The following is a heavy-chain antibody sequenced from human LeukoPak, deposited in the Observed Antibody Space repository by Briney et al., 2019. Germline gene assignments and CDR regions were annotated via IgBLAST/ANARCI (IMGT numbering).Heavy chain of an antibody. V-gene: IGHV1-18*01. CDR3: ARAGRYSSGWYTGKQFDY. D-gene: IGHD6-19*01. CDR2: ITPTNGNT. CDR1: GYTFTSYG. J-gene: IGHJ4*02. Sequence: ASVKVSCKASGYTFTSYGISWVRQAPGQGLEWMEWITPTNGNTNYAQKLQGRVTMTTDTSTSTAYMELRSLRSDDTAVYYCARAGRYSSGWYTGKQFDYWGQGTLVTVSS.